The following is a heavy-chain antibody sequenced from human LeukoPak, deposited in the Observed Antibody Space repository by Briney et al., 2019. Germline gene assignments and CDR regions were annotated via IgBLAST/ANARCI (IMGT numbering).Heavy chain of an antibody. Sequence: GGSLRLSCAASGFTYSGNKMIGVPPAQGRGWKFFSLISSNGGSTYYASSVKGRFTISRDNSKNTLYLQMGSLRTEDMAVYYCARVAARVSLDYWGQGTLVTVSS. CDR1: GFTYSGNK. CDR2: ISSNGGST. J-gene: IGHJ4*02. V-gene: IGHV3-64*01. D-gene: IGHD2-15*01. CDR3: ARVAARVSLDY.